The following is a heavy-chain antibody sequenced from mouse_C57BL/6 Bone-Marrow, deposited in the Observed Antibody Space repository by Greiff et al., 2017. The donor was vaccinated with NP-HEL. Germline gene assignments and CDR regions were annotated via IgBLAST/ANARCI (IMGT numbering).Heavy chain of an antibody. CDR2: IWRGGST. CDR3: AKNYYYGSSSLMDY. V-gene: IGHV2-5*01. D-gene: IGHD1-1*01. Sequence: QVQLQQSGPGLVQPSQSLSITCTVSGFSLTSYGVHWVRQSPGKGLEWLGVIWRGGSTDYNAAFMSRLSITKDNSKSQVFFKMNSLQADDTAIYYCAKNYYYGSSSLMDYWGQGTSVTVSS. CDR1: GFSLTSYG. J-gene: IGHJ4*01.